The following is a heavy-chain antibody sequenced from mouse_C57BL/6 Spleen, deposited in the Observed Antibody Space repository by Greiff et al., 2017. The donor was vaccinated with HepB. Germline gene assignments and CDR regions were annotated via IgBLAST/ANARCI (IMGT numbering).Heavy chain of an antibody. D-gene: IGHD2-4*01. V-gene: IGHV3-6*01. CDR3: ASLYDYDGGFAY. Sequence: EVKLEESGPGLVKPSQSLSLTCSVTGYSITSGYYWNWIRQFPGNKLEWMGYISYDGSNNYNPSLKNRISITRDTSKNQFFLKLNSVTTEDTATYYCASLYDYDGGFAYWGQGTLVTVSA. J-gene: IGHJ3*01. CDR2: ISYDGSN. CDR1: GYSITSGYY.